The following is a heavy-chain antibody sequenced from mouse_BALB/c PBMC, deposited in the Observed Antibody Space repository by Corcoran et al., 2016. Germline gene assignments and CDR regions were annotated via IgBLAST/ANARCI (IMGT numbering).Heavy chain of an antibody. CDR1: GYTFTNYG. CDR3: AREGPHYYAMDY. Sequence: QIQLVQSGPELKKPGETVKISCKASGYTFTNYGMNWVKQAPGKGLKWMGWINTYTGEPTYADDFKGRFAFSFETSASTAYLQINNLKNEDMATYFCAREGPHYYAMDYWGQGTSVTVSS. CDR2: INTYTGEP. J-gene: IGHJ4*01. V-gene: IGHV9-1*02.